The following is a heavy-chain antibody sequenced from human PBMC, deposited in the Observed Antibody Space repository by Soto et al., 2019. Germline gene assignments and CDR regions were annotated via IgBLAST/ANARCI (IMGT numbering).Heavy chain of an antibody. Sequence: EVEVVQSGGGLIQPGGSLRLSCAASGFTVSLNYMSWVRQAPGKGRAWVAVLNGDGSTYYADSVKGRCTISRDNSRNTLYLQMNSLRVDDTARYYCARGGYTGVRGYFEYWGQGTLVTVSS. CDR1: GFTVSLNY. CDR3: ARGGYTGVRGYFEY. V-gene: IGHV3-53*01. D-gene: IGHD5-12*01. J-gene: IGHJ4*02. CDR2: LNGDGST.